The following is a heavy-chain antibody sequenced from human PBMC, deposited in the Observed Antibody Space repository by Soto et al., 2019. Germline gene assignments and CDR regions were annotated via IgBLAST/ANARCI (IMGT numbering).Heavy chain of an antibody. J-gene: IGHJ3*02. CDR3: ARRLEGAFDI. D-gene: IGHD1-1*01. CDR2: IYYSGST. V-gene: IGHV4-39*01. Sequence: SETLSLTCTVSGGSISSSSYYWGWIRQPPGKGLEWIGSIYYSGSTYYNPSLKSRVTISVDTSKNQFSLKLSSVTAADTAVYYCARRLEGAFDIWGQGTMVTVSS. CDR1: GGSISSSSYY.